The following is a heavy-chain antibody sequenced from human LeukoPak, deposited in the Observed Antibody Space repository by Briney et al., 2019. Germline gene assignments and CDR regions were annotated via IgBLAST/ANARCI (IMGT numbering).Heavy chain of an antibody. CDR2: MNHISGNT. V-gene: IGHV1-8*01. D-gene: IGHD3-22*01. CDR3: ARGNPMIGFSDWFDP. CDR1: GYTLTSYN. J-gene: IGHJ5*02. Sequence: ASVKVSPKPSGYTLTSYNTNWVPQATGQRLEWMGWMNHISGNTGYAQKFQGRVTMTRTASISTAYMELSSLRSEDTAVYYCARGNPMIGFSDWFDPWGQGTLVTVSS.